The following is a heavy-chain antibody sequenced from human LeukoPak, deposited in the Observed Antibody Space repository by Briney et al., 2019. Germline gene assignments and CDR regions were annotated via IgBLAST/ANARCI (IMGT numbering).Heavy chain of an antibody. CDR1: GGSLSFYY. J-gene: IGHJ3*02. V-gene: IGHV4-4*02. D-gene: IGHD3-22*01. CDR3: ASSITMIVVVSPHAFDI. CDR2: IYHSGST. Sequence: PSETLSLTCGVSGGSLSFYYWSWVRQPPGKGLEWIGEIYHSGSTNYNPSLKSRVTISVDKSKNQFSLKLSSVTAADTAVYYCASSITMIVVVSPHAFDIWGQGTMVTVSS.